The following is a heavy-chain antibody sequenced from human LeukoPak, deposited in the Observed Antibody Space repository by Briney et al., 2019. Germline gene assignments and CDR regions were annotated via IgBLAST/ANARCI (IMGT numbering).Heavy chain of an antibody. CDR3: ARQGGSYYAIDD. CDR2: ITQSVNT. V-gene: IGHV4-34*01. J-gene: IGHJ4*02. Sequence: SETLSLTCGVHGGSLSDYSWSWIRQPPGKGLEFIGEITQSVNTNYNPSLKSRVTISVDMSKNQVSLRLSSVTAADTAVYYCARQGGSYYAIDDWGQGTLVTVSS. CDR1: GGSLSDYS. D-gene: IGHD1-26*01.